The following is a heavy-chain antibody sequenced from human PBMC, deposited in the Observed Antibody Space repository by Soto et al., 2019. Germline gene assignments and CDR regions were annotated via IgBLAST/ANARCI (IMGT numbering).Heavy chain of an antibody. J-gene: IGHJ6*02. CDR3: ARHVDYYYGMDV. CDR2: IYGDDSDI. CDR1: GYSFTNYW. V-gene: IGHV5-51*01. Sequence: GESLKISCKASGYSFTNYWIGWVRQVPGKGLEWMAIIYGDDSDIRYSPSFQGQVTVSLDKSITTAYVQWSSLKASDTAMYYCARHVDYYYGMDVWGQGTTVTVSS.